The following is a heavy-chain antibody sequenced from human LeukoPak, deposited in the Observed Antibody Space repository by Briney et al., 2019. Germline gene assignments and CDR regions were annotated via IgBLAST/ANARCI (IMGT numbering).Heavy chain of an antibody. Sequence: GGSLRLSCTVSGFTVSTNSMSWVRQAPGKGLEWVSFIYSDNTHYSDSVKGRFTISRDNSKNTLYLQMNSLRAEDTAVYYCARDRAPTATRPWYYFDYWGQGTLVTVSS. J-gene: IGHJ4*02. D-gene: IGHD2-8*01. V-gene: IGHV3-53*01. CDR2: IYSDNT. CDR1: GFTVSTNS. CDR3: ARDRAPTATRPWYYFDY.